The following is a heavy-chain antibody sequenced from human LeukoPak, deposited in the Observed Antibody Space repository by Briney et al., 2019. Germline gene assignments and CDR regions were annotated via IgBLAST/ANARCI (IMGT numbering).Heavy chain of an antibody. J-gene: IGHJ4*02. D-gene: IGHD3-22*01. Sequence: PGGSLRLSCAASGFTFSSYWMHWVRQAPGKGLVWVSRINSDGIYTNYADSVKGRFTISRDNARNTLYLQMNSLRAEDTAVYYCVKDAESDYYDSSGYEDYWGQGTLVTVSS. CDR1: GFTFSSYW. CDR2: INSDGIYT. V-gene: IGHV3-74*01. CDR3: VKDAESDYYDSSGYEDY.